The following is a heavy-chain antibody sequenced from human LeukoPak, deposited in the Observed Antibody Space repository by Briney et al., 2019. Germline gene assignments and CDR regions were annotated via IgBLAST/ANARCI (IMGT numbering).Heavy chain of an antibody. CDR3: AKSAYYDILTGYYCEDY. D-gene: IGHD3-9*01. Sequence: GASVRLSCAASGFTFSSCAMSWVRQAPGKGLEWVSGINNSGGRTYYADSVKGRFTISRDNSKNTLYLQMNSLRVEDTAVYYCAKSAYYDILTGYYCEDYWGQGTLVTVSS. CDR1: GFTFSSCA. V-gene: IGHV3-23*01. J-gene: IGHJ4*02. CDR2: INNSGGRT.